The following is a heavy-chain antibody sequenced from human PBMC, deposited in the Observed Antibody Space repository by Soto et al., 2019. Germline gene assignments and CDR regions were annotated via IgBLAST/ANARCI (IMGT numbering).Heavy chain of an antibody. Sequence: GGSLRLSCAASGLTFINAWMNWVRQAPGKGLEWVGRIKSKKDGGATEYSATVKDRFTISRDDSKDSLYPQMNSLKTEDTAVYHCTTDAQWGIWGQGTMVTVSS. CDR3: TTDAQWGI. V-gene: IGHV3-15*07. CDR1: GLTFINAW. D-gene: IGHD2-8*01. CDR2: IKSKKDGGAT. J-gene: IGHJ3*02.